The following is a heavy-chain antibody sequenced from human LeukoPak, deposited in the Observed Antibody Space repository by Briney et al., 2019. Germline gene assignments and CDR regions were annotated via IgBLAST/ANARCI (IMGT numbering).Heavy chain of an antibody. D-gene: IGHD2-15*01. CDR2: IDQGGNT. J-gene: IGHJ3*01. Sequence: SETLSLTCAVSGASVSGDGYTWTWIRQPPGKGLEWIGYIDQGGNTYYNPSLKSRVTISDDRSKNQLSLRVSSVTAADTAMYFCARGRMLAADAFDVWGQGTMVTVSS. CDR3: ARGRMLAADAFDV. V-gene: IGHV4-30-2*01. CDR1: GASVSGDGYT.